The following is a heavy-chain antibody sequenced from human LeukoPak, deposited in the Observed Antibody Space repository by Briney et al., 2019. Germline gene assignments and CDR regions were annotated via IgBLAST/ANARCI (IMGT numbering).Heavy chain of an antibody. V-gene: IGHV3-7*03. CDR1: GFIFNNCW. CDR3: ARIPYSGTWYWFDP. Sequence: GGSLRLSCATSGFIFNNCWMSWVRQAPGKGLEWVANIKQNASKTFYAASVKGRFTISRDDAKNSLYLQMNSLRAEDTAVYYCARIPYSGTWYWFDPWGQGTLVTVSS. CDR2: IKQNASKT. D-gene: IGHD5-12*01. J-gene: IGHJ5*02.